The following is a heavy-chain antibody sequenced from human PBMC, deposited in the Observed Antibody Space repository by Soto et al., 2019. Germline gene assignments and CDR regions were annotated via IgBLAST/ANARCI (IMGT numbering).Heavy chain of an antibody. CDR2: ITVRGHTT. V-gene: IGHV3-23*01. Sequence: DVQLLESGGDLVQPGGSLRLSCGASGFSFSSYAMAWVRQVPGKGLEWLSVITVRGHTTYYADSVRGRFTISRDDSRDTLYLQLNSLRGEDTAVYFCAKESLFPSIQGIITNWGQGVVVTVSS. CDR3: AKESLFPSIQGIITN. CDR1: GFSFSSYA. J-gene: IGHJ4*02. D-gene: IGHD2-2*01.